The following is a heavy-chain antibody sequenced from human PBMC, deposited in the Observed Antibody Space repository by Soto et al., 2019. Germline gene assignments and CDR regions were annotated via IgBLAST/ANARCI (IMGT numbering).Heavy chain of an antibody. D-gene: IGHD2-15*01. J-gene: IGHJ6*02. CDR2: ISYDGSNK. V-gene: IGHV3-30*18. CDR1: GFTFSSFG. CDR3: AKALGYCSGGSCYPPGYYYGMDV. Sequence: HPGGSLRLSCAASGFTFSSFGIHWVRQAPGEGLEWVAVISYDGSNKYYADSVKGRFTISRDNSKNTLYLQMNSLRAEDTAVYYCAKALGYCSGGSCYPPGYYYGMDVWGQGTTVTVSS.